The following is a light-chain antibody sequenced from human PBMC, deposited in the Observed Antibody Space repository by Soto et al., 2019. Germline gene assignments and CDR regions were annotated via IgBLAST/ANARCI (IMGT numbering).Light chain of an antibody. CDR3: QQYGGSPPYT. CDR1: QTVSSSY. CDR2: GAS. V-gene: IGKV3-20*01. J-gene: IGKJ2*01. Sequence: EIVLTQSPGTLSLSPGERVTLSCRASQTVSSSYLAWYQQKPGQAPRLLIYGASSRATGIPDRFSGSGSGTDFTLIISRLEPEDFAVYYCQQYGGSPPYTLGQGTKLEI.